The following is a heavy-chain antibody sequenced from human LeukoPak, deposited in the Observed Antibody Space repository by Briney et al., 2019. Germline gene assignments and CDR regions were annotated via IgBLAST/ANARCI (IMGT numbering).Heavy chain of an antibody. D-gene: IGHD2-21*01. Sequence: GGSLRLSCAASGFTFSSYAMSWVRQTPGKGLEWVATTSSSDAGTYHADSVRGRFTISRDNSKNTLYLQMNSLRAEDAAVYFCAKAPVTSCRGAYCYPFDSWGQGTLVTVSS. CDR3: AKAPVTSCRGAYCYPFDS. CDR1: GFTFSSYA. V-gene: IGHV3-23*01. CDR2: TSSSDAGT. J-gene: IGHJ4*02.